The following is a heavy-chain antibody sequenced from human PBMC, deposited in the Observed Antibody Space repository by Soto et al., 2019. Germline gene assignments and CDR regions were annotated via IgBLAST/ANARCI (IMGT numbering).Heavy chain of an antibody. D-gene: IGHD5-12*01. Sequence: SGPALVNPTRTLTLTCTFSGFSLSTSGMCVSWIRQPPGKALEWLALIDWDDDKYYSTSLKTRLTISKDTSKNQVVLTMTNMDPVDTATYYCARILREYGGYHWFYPCGQRTLVTVSS. V-gene: IGHV2-70*01. CDR3: ARILREYGGYHWFYP. CDR1: GFSLSTSGMC. J-gene: IGHJ5*02. CDR2: IDWDDDK.